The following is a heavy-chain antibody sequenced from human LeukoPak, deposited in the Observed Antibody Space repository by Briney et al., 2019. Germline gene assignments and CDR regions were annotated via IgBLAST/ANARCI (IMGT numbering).Heavy chain of an antibody. Sequence: SETLSLTCTVFGGSISSSTYSWGWIRQPPGKGLEWIGNIYYSGSTDYNPSLKSRVLIFVDTSKSQFSLKLRSVTAADTAVYYCARLGNGYNRYYFEYWGQGTLVTVSS. V-gene: IGHV4-39*01. CDR1: GGSISSSTYS. CDR2: IYYSGST. D-gene: IGHD5-24*01. J-gene: IGHJ4*02. CDR3: ARLGNGYNRYYFEY.